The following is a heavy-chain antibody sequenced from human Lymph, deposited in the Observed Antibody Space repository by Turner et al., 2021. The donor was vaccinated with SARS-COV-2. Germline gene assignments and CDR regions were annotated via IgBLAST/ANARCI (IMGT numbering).Heavy chain of an antibody. J-gene: IGHJ6*02. CDR2: ISYDGGHK. Sequence: QVQLVESGEGVVQPGVSLRLSCPAPVFTFISYGMHWVRQAPGKGLEWVAVISYDGGHKSYADSVKGRFTISRDNSKNTLYLKMISLRAEDTAVYYCAWALYYYYGMDVWGQGTTVTVSS. CDR1: VFTFISYG. CDR3: AWALYYYYGMDV. V-gene: IGHV3-30*03.